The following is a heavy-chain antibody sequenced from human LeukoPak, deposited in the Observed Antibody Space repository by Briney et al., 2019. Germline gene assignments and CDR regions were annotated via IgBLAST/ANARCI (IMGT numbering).Heavy chain of an antibody. J-gene: IGHJ5*02. CDR1: GYTFTSYY. D-gene: IGHD2-15*01. CDR2: INPSGGST. CDR3: ARDKRGPPGSLRTYNWFDP. Sequence: ASVKVSCKASGYTFTSYYMHWVRQAPGQGLEWMGIINPSGGSTSYAQKFQGGVTMTRDTSTSTVYMELSSLRSEDTAVYYCARDKRGPPGSLRTYNWFDPWGQGTLVTVSS. V-gene: IGHV1-46*01.